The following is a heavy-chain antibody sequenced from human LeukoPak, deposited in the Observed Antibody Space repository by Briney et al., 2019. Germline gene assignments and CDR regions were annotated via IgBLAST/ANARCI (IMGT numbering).Heavy chain of an antibody. CDR1: GFTFTSSA. CDR2: IVVGSGNT. J-gene: IGHJ5*02. CDR3: ARTVAGTGWFDP. Sequence: ASVKVSCKASGFTFTSSAMQWVRQARGQRLEWIGWIVVGSGNTNYAQKFQERVTITRDMSTSTAYMELSSLRSEDTAVYYCARTVAGTGWFDPWGQGTLVTVSS. V-gene: IGHV1-58*02. D-gene: IGHD6-19*01.